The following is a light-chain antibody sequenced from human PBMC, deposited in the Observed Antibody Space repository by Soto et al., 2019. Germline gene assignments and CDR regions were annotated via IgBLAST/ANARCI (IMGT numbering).Light chain of an antibody. V-gene: IGKV3-20*01. CDR1: QSVSSKY. Sequence: IVLTQSPGTLSLSPGERATLSCRAIQSVSSKYLAWYQHKPSQAPKGLIYGTSISASGVPERFRSGGSGTDFTVTIIRLETEDFAAYYCQQYGSSLFTCGPGTKVDIK. CDR3: QQYGSSLFT. CDR2: GTS. J-gene: IGKJ3*01.